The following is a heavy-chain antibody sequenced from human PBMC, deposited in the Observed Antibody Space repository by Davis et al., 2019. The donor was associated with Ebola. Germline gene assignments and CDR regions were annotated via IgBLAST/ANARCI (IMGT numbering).Heavy chain of an antibody. CDR2: ISAYNGNT. D-gene: IGHD5-18*01. J-gene: IGHJ5*02. Sequence: ASVKVSCKASRYTFTSYGISWVRPAPGQGLEWMGWISAYNGNTNYAQKLQGRVTMTTDTSTSTAYMELRSLRSDDTAVYYCARTENVDTAMLGWFDPWGQGTLVTVSS. V-gene: IGHV1-18*01. CDR1: RYTFTSYG. CDR3: ARTENVDTAMLGWFDP.